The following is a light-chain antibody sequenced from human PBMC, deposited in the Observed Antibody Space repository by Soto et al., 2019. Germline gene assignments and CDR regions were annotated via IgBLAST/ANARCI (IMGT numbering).Light chain of an antibody. CDR1: QRITTY. J-gene: IGKJ2*01. V-gene: IGKV1-39*01. CDR2: TSG. CDR3: QQTYSTPYT. Sequence: IHMTQSPSSLSASVGDRVTITCRASQRITTYLNWYQQKSGEAPKLLISTSGTLQRGVPSRFTGSGSGTDFTLTITSLQPADFATYVCQQTYSTPYTFGQGTKLEIK.